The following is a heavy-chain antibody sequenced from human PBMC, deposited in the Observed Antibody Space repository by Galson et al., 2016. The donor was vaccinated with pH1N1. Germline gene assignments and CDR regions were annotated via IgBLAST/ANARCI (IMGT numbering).Heavy chain of an antibody. Sequence: KASGYTFNNYDINWVRQTPGQGLEWMGWMNPNTGGTDSAQKFQGRVTLTRNTSEGTAFMELSNLRSDDTAVYYCARGHPLGSISGWVWGQGSLVTVSS. D-gene: IGHD6-19*01. V-gene: IGHV1-8*03. J-gene: IGHJ4*02. CDR2: MNPNTGGT. CDR3: ARGHPLGSISGWV. CDR1: GYTFNNYD.